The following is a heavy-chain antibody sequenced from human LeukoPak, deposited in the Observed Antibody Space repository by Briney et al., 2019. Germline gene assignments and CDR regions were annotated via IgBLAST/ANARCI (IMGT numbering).Heavy chain of an antibody. J-gene: IGHJ4*02. V-gene: IGHV4-34*01. Sequence: PSETLSLLCAVYGESFSGYYWSWIRQPPGKGLEWIGEINHSGNTNYNPSLKSRVTISVDPSKNQFSLKLSSVTAADTAVYYCARGRVVVVVAATPHFDYWGQGTLVTVSS. CDR3: ARGRVVVVVAATPHFDY. D-gene: IGHD2-15*01. CDR2: INHSGNT. CDR1: GESFSGYY.